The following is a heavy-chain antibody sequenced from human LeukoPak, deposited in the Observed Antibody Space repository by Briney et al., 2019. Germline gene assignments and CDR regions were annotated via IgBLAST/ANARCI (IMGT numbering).Heavy chain of an antibody. D-gene: IGHD3-3*01. Sequence: GGSLRLSCTVSGFTVSSNSMSWVRQAPGKGLEWVSAMSSSDDGRYYAASVRGRFTISRDTSRSTLYLQMNSLRAEDAAVYYCAKGLLPPVLLGGQGTLVTVSS. CDR1: GFTVSSNS. CDR3: AKGLLPPVLL. V-gene: IGHV3-23*01. J-gene: IGHJ4*02. CDR2: MSSSDDGR.